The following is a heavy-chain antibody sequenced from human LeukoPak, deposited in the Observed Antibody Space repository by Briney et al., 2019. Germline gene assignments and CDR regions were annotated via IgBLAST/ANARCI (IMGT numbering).Heavy chain of an antibody. J-gene: IGHJ4*02. CDR3: AKRGSSSVYFDY. D-gene: IGHD6-6*01. Sequence: PGGSLRLSCAASGFMFSNYWMSWVRQAPGKGLEWVSAISGSGGSTYYADSVKGRFTISRDNSKNTLYLQMNSLRAEDTAVYYCAKRGSSSVYFDYWGQGTLVTVSS. CDR2: ISGSGGST. V-gene: IGHV3-23*01. CDR1: GFMFSNYW.